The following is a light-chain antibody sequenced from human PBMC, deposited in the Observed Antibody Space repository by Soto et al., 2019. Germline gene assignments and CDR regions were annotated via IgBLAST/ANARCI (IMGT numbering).Light chain of an antibody. CDR2: AAS. CDR3: QKYNSAEWT. Sequence: DIQMTQSPSSLSASVGDRVTITCRASQGISNYLAWYQQKPGKVPKLLIYAASTLQSGVPSRFSGSGSGTDFTLTISSLQPEDVATYYCQKYNSAEWTFGQAPKVEFK. CDR1: QGISNY. J-gene: IGKJ1*01. V-gene: IGKV1-27*01.